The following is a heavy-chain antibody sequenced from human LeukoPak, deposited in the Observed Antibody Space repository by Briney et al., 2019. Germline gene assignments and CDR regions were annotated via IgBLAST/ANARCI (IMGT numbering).Heavy chain of an antibody. J-gene: IGHJ4*02. V-gene: IGHV3-30*03. CDR1: GFTFNNYG. CDR3: VTDLHGINWYVY. CDR2: ISHVGNNK. Sequence: PGGSLRLSCAASGFTFNNYGMHWVRQAPGKGLEWVAVISHVGNNKYYADSVKGRFSISRDNSKNTLFLQMNSLRVDDTSMYYCVTDLHGINWYVYWGQGTLVTVSS. D-gene: IGHD1-20*01.